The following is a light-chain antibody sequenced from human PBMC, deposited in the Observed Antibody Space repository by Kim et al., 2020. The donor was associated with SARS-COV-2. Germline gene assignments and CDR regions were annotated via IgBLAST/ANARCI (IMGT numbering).Light chain of an antibody. CDR2: QDT. Sequence: SYELTQPPSVSVSPGQTASITCSGDNLGNKYACWYQQKPGQSPVLVIYQDTKRPSGIPERFSGSNSGNTATLTISGTQAMDEADYYCQAWDTNTVVFGGG. CDR1: NLGNKY. CDR3: QAWDTNTVV. V-gene: IGLV3-1*01. J-gene: IGLJ2*01.